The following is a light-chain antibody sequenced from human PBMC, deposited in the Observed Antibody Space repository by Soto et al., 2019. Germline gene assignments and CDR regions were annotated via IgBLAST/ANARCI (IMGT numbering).Light chain of an antibody. J-gene: IGKJ1*01. Sequence: DIQMTQSPSTLSASVGDRVTITCRASQTISRWLACYQQKPGKAPKLLIYEASTLKSGVPSRFSGSGSGTEFTLTISSLQPDDFATYYCQHYNSYSETFGQGTKVDI. V-gene: IGKV1-5*03. CDR1: QTISRW. CDR2: EAS. CDR3: QHYNSYSET.